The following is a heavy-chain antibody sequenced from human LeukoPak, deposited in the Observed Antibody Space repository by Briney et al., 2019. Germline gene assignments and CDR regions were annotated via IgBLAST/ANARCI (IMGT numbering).Heavy chain of an antibody. CDR3: ARRSGISGSYRYWYFDL. V-gene: IGHV4-4*07. CDR2: IYTSGST. Sequence: KPSETLSLTCTVSGASISSYYWTWIRQPAGKGLEWIGRIYTSGSTNYNPSLKSRVAMSVDSSKNQFSLKLRSVTAADTAVYYCARRSGISGSYRYWYFDLWGRGTLVTVSS. J-gene: IGHJ2*01. CDR1: GASISSYY. D-gene: IGHD1-26*01.